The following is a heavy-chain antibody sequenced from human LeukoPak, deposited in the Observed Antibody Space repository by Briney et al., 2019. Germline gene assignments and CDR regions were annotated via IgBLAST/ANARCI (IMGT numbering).Heavy chain of an antibody. CDR3: AREGKYCTSTSCYGAFDM. V-gene: IGHV3-53*01. CDR1: GFTVSDNY. J-gene: IGHJ3*02. Sequence: GGSLRLSCAASGFTVSDNYMNWVRQAPGKGPEWVSIIYSGGNTYYADSVKGRFTISRDNSKNTLYLQMSSLRAEDTAVYYCAREGKYCTSTSCYGAFDMWGQGTMVTVSS. D-gene: IGHD2-2*01. CDR2: IYSGGNT.